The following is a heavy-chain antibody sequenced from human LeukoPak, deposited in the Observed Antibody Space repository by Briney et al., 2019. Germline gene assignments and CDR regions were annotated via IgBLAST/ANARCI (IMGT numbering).Heavy chain of an antibody. V-gene: IGHV4-59*01. D-gene: IGHD3-10*01. CDR2: IYYSGST. CDR3: ATVRGVTRYFDY. J-gene: IGHJ4*02. CDR1: GGSISSYY. Sequence: SETLSLTCTVSGGSISSYYWSWIRQPPGKGLEWIGYIYYSGSTNYNPSLKSRVTISVDTSKNQFSLKLSSVTAADTAVYYCATVRGVTRYFDYWGQGTLVTVSS.